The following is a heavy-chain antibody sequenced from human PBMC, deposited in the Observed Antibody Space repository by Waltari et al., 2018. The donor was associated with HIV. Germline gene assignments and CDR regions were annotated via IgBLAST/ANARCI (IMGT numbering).Heavy chain of an antibody. J-gene: IGHJ4*02. CDR2: IDHSGST. V-gene: IGHV4-38-2*01. Sequence: QVQLQESGPGLVKPSETLSLTCAVSGYSISSGYYWGWIRQPPGKGLEGIGSIDHSGSTSYNPALKSRVTISVDTSKNQFSLKLGSVTAADTAVYYCASAFIEYFDYWGQGTLVTVSS. D-gene: IGHD3-16*02. CDR1: GYSISSGYY. CDR3: ASAFIEYFDY.